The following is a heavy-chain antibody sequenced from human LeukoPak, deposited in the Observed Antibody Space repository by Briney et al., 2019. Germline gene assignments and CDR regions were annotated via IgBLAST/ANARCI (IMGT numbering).Heavy chain of an antibody. J-gene: IGHJ5*02. CDR1: GFTFSRYW. V-gene: IGHV3-7*01. Sequence: GGSLRLSCAASGFTFSRYWMSWVRQAPGKGLEWVANIKEDGSDKYYVDSVKGRFTISRDNSKNSLYLQMNSLRAEDTAVYYCARDNSVRDEAWWFNPWGQGTLVTVSS. CDR3: ARDNSVRDEAWWFNP. D-gene: IGHD5-24*01. CDR2: IKEDGSDK.